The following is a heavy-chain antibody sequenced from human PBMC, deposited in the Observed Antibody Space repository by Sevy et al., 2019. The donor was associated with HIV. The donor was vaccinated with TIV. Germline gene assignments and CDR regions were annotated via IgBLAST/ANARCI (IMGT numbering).Heavy chain of an antibody. CDR2: IYYSGST. J-gene: IGHJ4*02. Sequence: SETLSLTCTVSGGSISSGGYYWSWIRQHPGKGLEWIGYIYYSGSTYYNPSLKSRVTISVDTSKNQFSLKLSYVTAADTAVYYCARGLSGNIDYWGQGTLVTVSS. V-gene: IGHV4-31*03. CDR3: ARGLSGNIDY. D-gene: IGHD1-20*01. CDR1: GGSISSGGYY.